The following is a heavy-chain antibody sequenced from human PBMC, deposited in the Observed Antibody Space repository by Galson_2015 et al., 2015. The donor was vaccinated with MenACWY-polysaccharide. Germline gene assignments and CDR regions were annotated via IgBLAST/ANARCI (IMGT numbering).Heavy chain of an antibody. CDR2: ISGSGGTT. CDR3: AKRMTTVGAFDI. Sequence: SLRLSCAASGFTFSSCAMSWVRQAPGKGLEWVSGISGSGGTTYYADSMKGRFTISRDNSKNTLYLQMNSLRAEDTAVYYCAKRMTTVGAFDIWGHGTMVTVSS. J-gene: IGHJ3*02. D-gene: IGHD4-23*01. V-gene: IGHV3-23*01. CDR1: GFTFSSCA.